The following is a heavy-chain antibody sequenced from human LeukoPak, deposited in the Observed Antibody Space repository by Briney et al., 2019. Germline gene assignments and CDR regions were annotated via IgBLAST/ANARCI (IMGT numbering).Heavy chain of an antibody. CDR3: ARDQSLWTGYYIWNYFDP. V-gene: IGHV4-59*01. D-gene: IGHD3/OR15-3a*01. CDR2: ISYSGST. J-gene: IGHJ5*02. CDR1: GDSIRSYH. Sequence: PSETLSLTCSVSGDSIRSYHWSWIRQPPGKGLEWIGYISYSGSTKYNPSLKSRVSISVDTSKNQCSLNLTSVTAADTAVYYCARDQSLWTGYYIWNYFDPWGQGTLVTVSS.